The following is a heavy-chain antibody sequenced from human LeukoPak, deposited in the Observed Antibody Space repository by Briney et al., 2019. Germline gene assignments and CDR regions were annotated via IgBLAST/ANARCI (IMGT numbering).Heavy chain of an antibody. V-gene: IGHV4-59*01. Sequence: SETLSLTCTVSGGSISSYYWSWIRQPPGKGLEWIGYIYYSGSTNYNPSLKSRVTISVDTSKNQFSLKLSSVNAADTAVYYCARSITIFGVAVGGYYYMDVWGKGTTVTVSS. D-gene: IGHD3-3*01. J-gene: IGHJ6*03. CDR3: ARSITIFGVAVGGYYYMDV. CDR2: IYYSGST. CDR1: GGSISSYY.